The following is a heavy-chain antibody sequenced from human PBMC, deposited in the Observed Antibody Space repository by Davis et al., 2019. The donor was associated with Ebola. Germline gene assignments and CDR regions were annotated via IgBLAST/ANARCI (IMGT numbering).Heavy chain of an antibody. J-gene: IGHJ3*02. CDR1: GYTFSSYG. CDR2: ISAHNGNT. D-gene: IGHD5-12*01. Sequence: ASVKVSCKASGYTFSSYGVSWVRQAPGQGLEWMGWISAHNGNTIYAQNLQGRVTLTTDTFTSTAYMELRGLTSDDTAFYFCARDPRVAPRWAAFDIWGQGTMVTVSS. CDR3: ARDPRVAPRWAAFDI. V-gene: IGHV1-18*01.